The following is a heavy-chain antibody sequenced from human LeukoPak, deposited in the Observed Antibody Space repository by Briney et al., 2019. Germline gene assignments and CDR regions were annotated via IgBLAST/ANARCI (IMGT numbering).Heavy chain of an antibody. D-gene: IGHD6-19*01. V-gene: IGHV4-4*07. J-gene: IGHJ6*03. Sequence: PSETLSLTCTVSGGSISSYYWSWIRQPAGKGLEWIGRIYTSGSTNYNPSLKSRVTMSVDTSKNQFSLKLSSVTAADTAVYYCAREAVAAPYYYYYMDVWGKGTTVTFSS. CDR2: IYTSGST. CDR3: AREAVAAPYYYYYMDV. CDR1: GGSISSYY.